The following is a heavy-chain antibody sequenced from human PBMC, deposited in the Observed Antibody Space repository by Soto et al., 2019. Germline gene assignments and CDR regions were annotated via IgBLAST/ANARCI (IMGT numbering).Heavy chain of an antibody. V-gene: IGHV3-30*18. J-gene: IGHJ4*02. CDR2: ISSDGIEK. D-gene: IGHD4-17*01. CDR1: GFTFSNYA. CDR3: ANSWTTLTTGFDF. Sequence: GWSLRLSCVSSGFTFSNYAMHWVRQAPGKGLGWVAVISSDGIEKYYLDSVRDRFTISRDNSKNTLYLQMNNLRPEDTAMYYCANSWTTLTTGFDFWGQGALVTVSS.